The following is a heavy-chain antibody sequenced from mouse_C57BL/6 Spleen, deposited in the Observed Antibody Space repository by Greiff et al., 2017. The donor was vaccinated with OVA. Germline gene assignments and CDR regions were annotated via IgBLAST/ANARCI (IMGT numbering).Heavy chain of an antibody. CDR1: GFTFSSYA. V-gene: IGHV5-4*01. Sequence: EVKLMESGGGLVKPGGSLKLSCAASGFTFSSYAMSWVRQTPEKRLEWVATISDGGSYTYYPDNVKGRFTISRDNAKNNLYLQMSHLKSEDTAMYYCARDPYYYGSSYDWYFDVWGTGTTVTVSS. D-gene: IGHD1-1*01. CDR3: ARDPYYYGSSYDWYFDV. J-gene: IGHJ1*03. CDR2: ISDGGSYT.